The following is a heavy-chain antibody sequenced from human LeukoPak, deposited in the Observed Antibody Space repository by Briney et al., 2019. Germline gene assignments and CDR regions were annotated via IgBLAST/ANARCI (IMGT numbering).Heavy chain of an antibody. CDR3: ARVAVYGGNAWYLDL. Sequence: SETLSLTCAVYGGSFSGYYWSWIRQPPGKGLEWIGEINHSGSTNYNPSLKSRVTISVDTSKNQFSLKLSSVTAADTAVYYCARVAVYGGNAWYLDLWGRGTLVTVSS. CDR1: GGSFSGYY. D-gene: IGHD5-12*01. V-gene: IGHV4-34*01. CDR2: INHSGST. J-gene: IGHJ2*01.